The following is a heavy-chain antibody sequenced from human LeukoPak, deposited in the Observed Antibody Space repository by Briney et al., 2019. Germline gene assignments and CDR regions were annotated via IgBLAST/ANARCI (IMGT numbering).Heavy chain of an antibody. CDR2: INHSGST. D-gene: IGHD3-10*01. J-gene: IGHJ4*02. CDR3: ARAFMVRGVNFDY. CDR1: GGSFSGYY. V-gene: IGHV4-34*01. Sequence: SETLSLTCAVYGGSFSGYYWSWIRQPPGKGLEWIGEINHSGSTNYNPSLKSRVTLSVDTSKNQFSLKLSSVTAADTAVYYCARAFMVRGVNFDYWGQGTLVTVSS.